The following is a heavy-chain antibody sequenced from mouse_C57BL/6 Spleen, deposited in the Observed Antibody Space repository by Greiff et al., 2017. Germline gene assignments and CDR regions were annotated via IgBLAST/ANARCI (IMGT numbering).Heavy chain of an antibody. CDR3: ARVGTGAMDY. D-gene: IGHD3-3*01. CDR1: GYSITSGYF. J-gene: IGHJ4*01. CDR2: ISYDGSN. V-gene: IGHV3-6*01. Sequence: EVKLQESGPGLVKPSQSLSLTCSVTGYSITSGYFWNWIRQFPGNKLEWMGYISYDGSNNYNPSLKNRISITRDTSKNQLFLKLNSVTTEDTATYYCARVGTGAMDYWGQGTSVTVSS.